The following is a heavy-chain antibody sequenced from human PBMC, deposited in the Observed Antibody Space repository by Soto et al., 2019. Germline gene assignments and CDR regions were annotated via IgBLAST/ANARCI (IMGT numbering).Heavy chain of an antibody. CDR3: ARSITGTVSYYYGMDV. CDR2: IIPIFGTA. V-gene: IGHV1-69*12. D-gene: IGHD1-20*01. J-gene: IGHJ6*02. CDR1: GGTFSSYA. Sequence: QVQLVQSGAEVKKPGSSVKVSCKASGGTFSSYAISWVRQAPGQGLEWMGGIIPIFGTANYAQKFQGRVTITADESTSTAYMELSSLRSEDTAVYYCARSITGTVSYYYGMDVWGQGTTVIVSS.